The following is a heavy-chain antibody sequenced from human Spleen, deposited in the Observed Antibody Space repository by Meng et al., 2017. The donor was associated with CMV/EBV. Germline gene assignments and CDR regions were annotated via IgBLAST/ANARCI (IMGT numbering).Heavy chain of an antibody. CDR3: ARVASYSGHNWFDP. D-gene: IGHD1-26*01. CDR1: GCVLRTGDYY. Sequence: QAQCHEQRPGPGEHKQALSRPSTASGCVLRTGDYYWGVIPTPPGNGLEWIRYIYYSGSTNDNPSLKSRVTISVDTSKNQFSLKLSSVTAADTAVYYCARVASYSGHNWFDPWGKGTLVTVSS. V-gene: IGHV4-30-4*08. J-gene: IGHJ5*02. CDR2: IYYSGST.